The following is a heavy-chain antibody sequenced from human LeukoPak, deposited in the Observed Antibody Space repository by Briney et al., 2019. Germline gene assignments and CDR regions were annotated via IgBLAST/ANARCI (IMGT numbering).Heavy chain of an antibody. V-gene: IGHV4-4*07. CDR1: GGSISSYY. CDR2: IYTSGST. Sequence: SETLSLTCTVSGGSISSYYWSWIRQPAGKGLEWIGRIYTSGSTNYNPSLKSRVTMSVDTSKNQFSLKLSSVTAADTAVYYCARNPANSWNDWYFDLWGRGTLVTVSS. D-gene: IGHD4-23*01. J-gene: IGHJ2*01. CDR3: ARNPANSWNDWYFDL.